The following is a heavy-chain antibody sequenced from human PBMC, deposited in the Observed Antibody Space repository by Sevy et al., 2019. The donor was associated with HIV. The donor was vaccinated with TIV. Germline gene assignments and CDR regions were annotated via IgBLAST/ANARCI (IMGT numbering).Heavy chain of an antibody. D-gene: IGHD6-19*01. J-gene: IGHJ4*02. CDR3: ARAGYSSGWYNYFDY. CDR1: GGSISSYY. CDR2: IYYSGST. Sequence: SETLSLTCTVSGGSISSYYWSWIRQPPGKGLEWIGYIYYSGSTNYNPSLKSRVTISVDTSKNQFSLKLSSVTAADTAVYYCARAGYSSGWYNYFDYWGQGTLVTVSS. V-gene: IGHV4-59*13.